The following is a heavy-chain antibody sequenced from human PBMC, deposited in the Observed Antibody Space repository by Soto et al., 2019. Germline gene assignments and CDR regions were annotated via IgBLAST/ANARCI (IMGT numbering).Heavy chain of an antibody. V-gene: IGHV3-30-3*01. J-gene: IGHJ6*02. CDR3: ARAMAPLNDGYYGMDV. D-gene: IGHD2-2*01. CDR2: ISYDGSNK. Sequence: PGGSLRLSCAASGFTFSSYAMHWVRQAPGKGLEWVAVISYDGSNKYYADSVKGRFTISRDNSKNTLYLQMNSLRAEDTAVYYCARAMAPLNDGYYGMDVWSQGTTVTVSS. CDR1: GFTFSSYA.